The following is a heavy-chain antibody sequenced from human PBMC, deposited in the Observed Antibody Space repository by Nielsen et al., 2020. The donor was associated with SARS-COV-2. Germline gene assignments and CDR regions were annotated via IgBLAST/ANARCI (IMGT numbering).Heavy chain of an antibody. CDR3: ATGESNYYGSGSYSFDY. CDR1: GFTFSSYS. J-gene: IGHJ4*02. Sequence: GGSLRLSCAASGFTFSSYSMNWVRQAPGKGLEWVSSISSSSSYIYYADSVKGRFTISRDNAKNSLYLQMNSLRAEDTAVYYCATGESNYYGSGSYSFDYWGQGTLVTVSS. V-gene: IGHV3-21*01. CDR2: ISSSSSYI. D-gene: IGHD3-10*01.